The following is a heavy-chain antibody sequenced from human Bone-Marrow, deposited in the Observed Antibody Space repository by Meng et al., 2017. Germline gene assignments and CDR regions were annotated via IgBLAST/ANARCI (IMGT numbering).Heavy chain of an antibody. Sequence: GGSLRLSCSASGFTFSNYAMTWVRQAPGKGLEWVSTISGSGSTTYFADAVKGRFTISRDTSKNTFYLQLNSRRAEDPAVYYGARGRGSSGYFPIDNWGQGTLVTVSS. CDR2: ISGSGSTT. V-gene: IGHV3-23*01. D-gene: IGHD3-22*01. CDR1: GFTFSNYA. J-gene: IGHJ4*02. CDR3: ARGRGSSGYFPIDN.